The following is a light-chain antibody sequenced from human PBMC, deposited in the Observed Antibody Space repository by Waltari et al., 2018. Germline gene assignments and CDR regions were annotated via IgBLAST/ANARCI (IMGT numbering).Light chain of an antibody. CDR2: KDN. CDR3: YSVTDRNQGV. V-gene: IGLV3-27*01. CDR1: VLAKKY. Sequence: SYDLTQPSSVSVSPGQAASTSCSGDVLAKKYARWFQQKPGQAPVVVIYKDNERPSGIPERFSGSSTGTTVTLTISGAHIEDEADYYCYSVTDRNQGVFGGGTKLTVL. J-gene: IGLJ3*02.